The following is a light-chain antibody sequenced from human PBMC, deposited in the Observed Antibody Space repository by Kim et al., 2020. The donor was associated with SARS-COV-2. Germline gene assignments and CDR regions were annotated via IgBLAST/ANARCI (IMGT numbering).Light chain of an antibody. CDR1: SANNVNNY. CDR2: RNN. J-gene: IGLJ3*02. V-gene: IGLV1-47*01. Sequence: GKRVTIPCSGSSANNVNNYVYWYQQRPGTAPKLLIYRNNQRPSGVPDRFSGSKSGTSASLAISGLRSEDEADYYCAAWDDSLSGWVFGGGTQLTVL. CDR3: AAWDDSLSGWV.